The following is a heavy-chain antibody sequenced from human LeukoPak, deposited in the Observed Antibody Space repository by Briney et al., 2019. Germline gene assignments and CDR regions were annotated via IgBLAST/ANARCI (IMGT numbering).Heavy chain of an antibody. CDR1: GFSFSRYW. CDR2: IKGDGHEK. CDR3: AKEGAYPIITYDS. V-gene: IGHV3-7*01. Sequence: GGSLRLSCAASGFSFSRYWMNWVRQALGKGLEWVANIKGDGHEKNYVDSVKGRFSISRDNARNSLYLQMDSLRAEDTAVYYCAKEGAYPIITYDSWGQGALVTVSS. J-gene: IGHJ5*01. D-gene: IGHD3-10*01.